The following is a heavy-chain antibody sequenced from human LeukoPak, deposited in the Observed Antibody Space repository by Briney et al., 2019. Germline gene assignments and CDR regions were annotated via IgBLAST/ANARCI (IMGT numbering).Heavy chain of an antibody. CDR2: INQDASEI. CDR3: ATDRDNSDWQKRFDS. CDR1: GFTFSTYW. D-gene: IGHD2-21*02. J-gene: IGHJ4*02. Sequence: GGSLRLSYAASGFTFSTYWMNWYRQAPGKGLEWVGNINQDASEINYVDSVRGRFTISRDNAKNSLHLQMNSLRAEDTAVYYCATDRDNSDWQKRFDSWGQGTLVTVSS. V-gene: IGHV3-7*01.